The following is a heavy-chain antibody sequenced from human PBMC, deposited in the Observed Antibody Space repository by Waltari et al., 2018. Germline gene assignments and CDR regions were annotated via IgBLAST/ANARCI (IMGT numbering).Heavy chain of an antibody. Sequence: VWVSQIKTDGRRTTYADSVKGRFTISRDNAKNTLYLQMNSLRAEDTAVYYCARNKAYKVEDRLTGSSSYFNWFDPWGQGTLVTVAS. CDR2: IKTDGRRT. V-gene: IGHV3-74*03. D-gene: IGHD3-10*01. J-gene: IGHJ5*02. CDR3: ARNKAYKVEDRLTGSSSYFNWFDP.